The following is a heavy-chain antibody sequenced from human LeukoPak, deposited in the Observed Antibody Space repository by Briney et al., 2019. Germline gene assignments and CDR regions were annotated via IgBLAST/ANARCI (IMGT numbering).Heavy chain of an antibody. V-gene: IGHV1-69*04. CDR2: IITIVGIA. J-gene: IGHJ4*02. D-gene: IGHD1-1*01. CDR1: GGTFSSDA. CDR3: AKNWNERGNFDY. Sequence: SVYLSCNVSGGTFSSDAISWVRQPPGQGLEWIGRIITIVGIANYAQKLTGIATITEDTYTHTAYKEVCRLRSEDTDVYYCAKNWNERGNFDYWGQGTLVTVSS.